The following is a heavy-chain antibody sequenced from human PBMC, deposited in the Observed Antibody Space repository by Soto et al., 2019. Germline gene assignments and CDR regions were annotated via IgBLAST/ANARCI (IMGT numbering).Heavy chain of an antibody. V-gene: IGHV1-24*01. CDR1: GFTLNELS. J-gene: IGHJ4*02. Sequence: ASVKVSCKVSGFTLNELSIHWVRQAPGKGLEWMGGFDPEDGETVYAQKFQGRVTMTEDTSTDTANMELSSLTSEDTAVYYCATGGPAGDFDYWGQGSLVTVSS. CDR2: FDPEDGET. D-gene: IGHD3-10*01. CDR3: ATGGPAGDFDY.